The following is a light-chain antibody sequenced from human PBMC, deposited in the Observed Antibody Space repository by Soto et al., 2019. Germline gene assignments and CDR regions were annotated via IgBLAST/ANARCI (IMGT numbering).Light chain of an antibody. CDR1: QGISNY. CDR3: QKYNSAPPWT. CDR2: AAS. V-gene: IGKV1-27*01. Sequence: DIQMTQSPSSLSASVGDRVTITCRASQGISNYLAWYQQKPGKVPKLLIYAASTLQSGVPSRFSGSGSGTDFTLTISILQPEDVATYYCQKYNSAPPWTFGQGTNVEIK. J-gene: IGKJ1*01.